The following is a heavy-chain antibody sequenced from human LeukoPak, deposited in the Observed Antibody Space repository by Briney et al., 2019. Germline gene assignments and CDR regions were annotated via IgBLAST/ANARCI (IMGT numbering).Heavy chain of an antibody. D-gene: IGHD5-12*01. CDR2: MNPNSGNT. J-gene: IGHJ4*02. Sequence: ASVKVSCKASGYTFTSYDINWVRQATGQGLEWMGWMNPNSGNTDYAQKFQGRVTISRNTSISTAYMELSSLRAEDTAVYYCASQGFDEAKWLRLEGNDYWGQGTLVTVSS. V-gene: IGHV1-8*03. CDR3: ASQGFDEAKWLRLEGNDY. CDR1: GYTFTSYD.